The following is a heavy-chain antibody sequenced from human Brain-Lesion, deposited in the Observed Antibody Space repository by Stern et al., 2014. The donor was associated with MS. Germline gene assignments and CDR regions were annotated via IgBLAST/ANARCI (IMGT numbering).Heavy chain of an antibody. V-gene: IGHV4-39*01. J-gene: IGHJ5*02. CDR3: AGEEDIRYCSGGSCTGNWFDP. CDR2: IYYSGNT. CDR1: GGSVSSTSYA. Sequence: QLQLQESGPGLVKPSETLSLTCTVAGGSVSSTSYAWAWIRQPPGKGLEWIGTIYYSGNTYYSPSLKSRLTISLDTSQNPFSLQLRSVTAADTAVYYCAGEEDIRYCSGGSCTGNWFDPWGQGTLVTVSS. D-gene: IGHD2-15*01.